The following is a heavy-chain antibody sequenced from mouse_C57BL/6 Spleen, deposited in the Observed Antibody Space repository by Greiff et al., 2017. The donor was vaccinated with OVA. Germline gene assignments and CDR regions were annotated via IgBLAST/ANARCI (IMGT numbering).Heavy chain of an antibody. Sequence: EVHLVESGTVLARPGASVKMSCKTSGYTFTSYWMHWVKQRPGQGLEWIGAIYPGNSDTSYNQKFKGKAKLTAVTSASTAYMELSSLTNEDSAVYYCTRSDDYYGSSYVYVWGTGTTVTVSS. D-gene: IGHD1-1*01. CDR3: TRSDDYYGSSYVYV. CDR1: GYTFTSYW. J-gene: IGHJ1*03. CDR2: IYPGNSDT. V-gene: IGHV1-5*01.